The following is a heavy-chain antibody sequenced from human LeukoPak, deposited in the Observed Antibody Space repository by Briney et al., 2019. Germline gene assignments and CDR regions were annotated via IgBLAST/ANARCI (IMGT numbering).Heavy chain of an antibody. CDR1: GFSLTTYE. CDR3: ARDRRVGATWSVGAFDI. J-gene: IGHJ3*02. V-gene: IGHV3-48*03. CDR2: ISSSGDSI. Sequence: GGSLRLSCAASGFSLTTYEMNWVRQAPGKGLEWVSYISSSGDSIYYADSVKGRFTISRDNAKNSLSLQMNSLRAEDTAIYYCARDRRVGATWSVGAFDICGQGTTVTVSS. D-gene: IGHD1-26*01.